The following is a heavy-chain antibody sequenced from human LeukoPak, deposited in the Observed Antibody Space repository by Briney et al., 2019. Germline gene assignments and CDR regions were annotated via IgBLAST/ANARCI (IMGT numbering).Heavy chain of an antibody. Sequence: ASVKVSCKASGYTFTSYGISWVRQAPGQGLEWMGWISAYNGNTNYAQMLQGRVTMTTGTSTNTAYMELRGLRSDDTAVYYCARANCAGDCYLKHWGQGTLVTVSS. CDR1: GYTFTSYG. V-gene: IGHV1-18*01. D-gene: IGHD2-21*02. CDR2: ISAYNGNT. J-gene: IGHJ4*02. CDR3: ARANCAGDCYLKH.